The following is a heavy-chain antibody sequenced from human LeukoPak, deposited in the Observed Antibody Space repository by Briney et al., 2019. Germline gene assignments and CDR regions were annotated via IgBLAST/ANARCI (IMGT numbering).Heavy chain of an antibody. CDR3: AKDTIPYGRSYYYMDV. CDR2: ISGDGGST. V-gene: IGHV3-43*02. CDR1: GFTFDDYA. D-gene: IGHD3-10*01. J-gene: IGHJ6*03. Sequence: PGGSLRLSCAASGFTFDDYAMHWVRQAPGKRLEWVSLISGDGGSTYYADSVKGRFTVSRDNSKNSLYLHMSSLRTEDTALFYCAKDTIPYGRSYYYMDVWGKGTTVTVSS.